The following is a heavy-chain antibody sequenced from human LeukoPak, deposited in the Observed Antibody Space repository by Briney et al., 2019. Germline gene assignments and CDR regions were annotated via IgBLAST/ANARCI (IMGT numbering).Heavy chain of an antibody. V-gene: IGHV3-23*01. CDR2: ISGSGGST. CDR3: AKDLRYSYGYGIDY. D-gene: IGHD5-18*01. CDR1: GFTFSGYS. J-gene: IGHJ4*02. Sequence: GGSLRLSCTASGFTFSGYSMNWIRQAPGKGLEWVSAISGSGGSTYYADSVKGRFTISRDNSKNTLYLQMNSLRAEDTAVYYCAKDLRYSYGYGIDYWGQGTLVTVSS.